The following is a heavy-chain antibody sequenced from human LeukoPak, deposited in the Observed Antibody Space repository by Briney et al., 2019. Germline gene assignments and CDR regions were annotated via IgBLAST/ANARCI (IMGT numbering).Heavy chain of an antibody. CDR3: ARLIGPNSSSWRAYYFDY. D-gene: IGHD6-13*01. CDR2: IYSGGST. Sequence: GGSLRLSCVASGFTVSSNYMSWVRQAPGKGLEWVSVIYSGGSTYYADSVKGRFTISRDNSKNTLYLQMNSLRAEDTAVYYCARLIGPNSSSWRAYYFDYWGQGTLVTVSS. V-gene: IGHV3-53*01. CDR1: GFTVSSNY. J-gene: IGHJ4*02.